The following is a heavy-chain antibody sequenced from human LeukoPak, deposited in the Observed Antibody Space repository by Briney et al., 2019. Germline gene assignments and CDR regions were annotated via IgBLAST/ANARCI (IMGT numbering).Heavy chain of an antibody. D-gene: IGHD1-7*01. CDR1: GGSISSYY. CDR2: IYTSGST. CDR3: ARGKLHYPYSWFDP. Sequence: SETLSLTCTVSGGSISSYYWSWIRQPAGKGLEWIGRIYTSGSTNYNPSLKSRVTMSVDTSKNQFSLKLSSVTAADTAVYYCARGKLHYPYSWFDPWGQGTLVTVSS. V-gene: IGHV4-4*07. J-gene: IGHJ5*02.